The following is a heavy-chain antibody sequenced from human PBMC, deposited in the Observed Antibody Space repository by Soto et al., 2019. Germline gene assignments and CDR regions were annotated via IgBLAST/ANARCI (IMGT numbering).Heavy chain of an antibody. CDR3: ARLSMITFGGSRKDAFDV. V-gene: IGHV4-59*08. Sequence: QVQLQESGPGLVKPSETLSLTCTVSGDSIRSYYWSWIRQPPGKGLEWIGYIYYSGSTNYNPSLKSRVTISVDTSKNQFSLKLSSVTAADTAVYYCARLSMITFGGSRKDAFDVWGKGTMVTVSS. CDR1: GDSIRSYY. CDR2: IYYSGST. D-gene: IGHD3-16*01. J-gene: IGHJ3*01.